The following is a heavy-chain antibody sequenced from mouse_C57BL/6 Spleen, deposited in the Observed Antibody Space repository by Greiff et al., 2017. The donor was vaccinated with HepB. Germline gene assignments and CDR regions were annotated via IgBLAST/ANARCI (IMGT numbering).Heavy chain of an antibody. Sequence: EVQLVESGGDLVKPGGSLKLSCAASGFTFSSYGMSWVRQTPDKRLEWVATISSGGSYTYYPDSVKGRFTISRDNAKNNLYLQMSSLKSEDTAMYYCARQEAQAFAYWAKGLWPLSLQ. CDR1: GFTFSSYG. D-gene: IGHD3-2*02. V-gene: IGHV5-6*01. CDR2: ISSGGSYT. J-gene: IGHJ3*01. CDR3: ARQEAQAFAY.